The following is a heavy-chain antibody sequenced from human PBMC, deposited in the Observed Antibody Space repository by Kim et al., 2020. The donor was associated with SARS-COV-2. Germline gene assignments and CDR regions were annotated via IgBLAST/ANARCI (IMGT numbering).Heavy chain of an antibody. D-gene: IGHD5-12*01. CDR3: ARVRGYGGRMARFDY. V-gene: IGHV4-59*01. J-gene: IGHJ4*02. Sequence: PSLKSRVTISVTTSKTQFSLKLSSVTAADTAVYYCARVRGYGGRMARFDYWGQGTLVTVSS.